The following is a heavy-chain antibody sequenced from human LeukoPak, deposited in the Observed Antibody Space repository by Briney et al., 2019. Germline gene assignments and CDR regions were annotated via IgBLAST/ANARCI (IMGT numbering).Heavy chain of an antibody. CDR3: ARDLVGSLWFGEESFDY. Sequence: ASVKVSCKASGGTFSSYAISWVRQAPGQGLEWMGGIIPIFGTANYAQKFQGRVTITADKSTSTAYMELSSLRSDDTAVYYCARDLVGSLWFGEESFDYWGQGTLVTVSS. CDR2: IIPIFGTA. J-gene: IGHJ4*02. CDR1: GGTFSSYA. D-gene: IGHD3-10*01. V-gene: IGHV1-69*06.